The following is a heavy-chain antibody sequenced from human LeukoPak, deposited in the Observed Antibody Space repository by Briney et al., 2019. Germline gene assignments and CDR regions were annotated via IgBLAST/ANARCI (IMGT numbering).Heavy chain of an antibody. V-gene: IGHV3-23*01. CDR1: GFTFSSYA. CDR3: AKGRPFDYVWGSYRQGLDYFDY. J-gene: IGHJ4*02. Sequence: PGGSLRLSCAASGFTFSSYALSWVRQAPGKGLEWVSAISGSGGSTYYADSVKGRFTISRDNSKNTLYLQMNSLRAEDTAVYYCAKGRPFDYVWGSYRQGLDYFDYWGQGTLVTVSS. CDR2: ISGSGGST. D-gene: IGHD3-16*02.